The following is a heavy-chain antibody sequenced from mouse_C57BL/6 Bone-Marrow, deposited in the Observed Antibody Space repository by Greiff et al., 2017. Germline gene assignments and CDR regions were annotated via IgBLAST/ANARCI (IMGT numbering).Heavy chain of an antibody. CDR1: GYAFSSHW. D-gene: IGHD4-1*01. CDR2: IYPGDGST. V-gene: IGHV1-80*01. J-gene: IGHJ3*01. Sequence: QVQLKESGAELVKPGASVKISCKASGYAFSSHWMNWVKQRPGKGLEWIGQIYPGDGSTTYNGKLKGKATLTADKSSSTAYMPHSSLTSEDAAVYFCARSALELGEAYWGQGTLVTVSA. CDR3: ARSALELGEAY.